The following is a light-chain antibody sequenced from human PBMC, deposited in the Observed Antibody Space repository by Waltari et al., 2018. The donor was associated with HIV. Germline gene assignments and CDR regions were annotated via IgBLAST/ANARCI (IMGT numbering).Light chain of an antibody. CDR3: QQRYNWPPLT. V-gene: IGKV3-11*01. CDR1: QSVNNN. J-gene: IGKJ4*01. Sequence: EIVLTQSPATLSLSPGERATLSCRASQSVNNNLAWYQQKPGQAPRLLIYDASNRATDIPARFSGSGSGTDFTLTISSLEPGDSAVYYCQQRYNWPPLTFGGGAKVQIK. CDR2: DAS.